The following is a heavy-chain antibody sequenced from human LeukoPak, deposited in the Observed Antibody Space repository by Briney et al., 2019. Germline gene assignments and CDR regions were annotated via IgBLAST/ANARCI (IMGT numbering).Heavy chain of an antibody. J-gene: IGHJ3*02. V-gene: IGHV3-30*02. Sequence: GGSLRLSCAASGFIFSSYGMHWVRQAPDKGLEGVAFIRHDGSRKYYADSVKGRFTISRDNSKNTLYVQMNSLRAEDTAMYYCAKVSLNMVNDAFDIWGQGTMVSVSS. CDR1: GFIFSSYG. CDR3: AKVSLNMVNDAFDI. CDR2: IRHDGSRK. D-gene: IGHD4/OR15-4a*01.